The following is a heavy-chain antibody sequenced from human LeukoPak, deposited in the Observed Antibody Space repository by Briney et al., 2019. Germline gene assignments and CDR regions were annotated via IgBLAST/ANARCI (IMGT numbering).Heavy chain of an antibody. D-gene: IGHD2-2*01. Sequence: SQTLSLTCTVSGGSISSGGYYWSWIRQPPGKGLEWIGYIYHSGSTYYNPSLKSRVTISVDRSKNQFSLKLSSVTAADTAVYYCARATQRGGIVVVPAHFDYWGQGTLVTVSS. J-gene: IGHJ4*02. V-gene: IGHV4-30-2*01. CDR3: ARATQRGGIVVVPAHFDY. CDR2: IYHSGST. CDR1: GGSISSGGYY.